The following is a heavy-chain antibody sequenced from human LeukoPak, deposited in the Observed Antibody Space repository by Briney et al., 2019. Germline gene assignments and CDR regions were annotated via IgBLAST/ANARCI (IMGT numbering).Heavy chain of an antibody. Sequence: GASVKVSCKASGYTFTSYYMHWVRQAPGQGLEWMGIINPSGGSTSYAQKFQGRVTMTRDTSTSTVYMELSSLRSEDTAEYYCARPRSSGWYFDYWGQGTLVTVSS. CDR2: INPSGGST. CDR3: ARPRSSGWYFDY. CDR1: GYTFTSYY. J-gene: IGHJ4*02. V-gene: IGHV1-46*01. D-gene: IGHD6-19*01.